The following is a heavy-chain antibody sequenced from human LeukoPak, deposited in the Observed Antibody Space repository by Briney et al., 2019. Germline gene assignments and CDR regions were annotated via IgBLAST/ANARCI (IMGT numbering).Heavy chain of an antibody. D-gene: IGHD2-2*01. CDR2: ISPYKGKT. V-gene: IGHV1-18*01. J-gene: IGHJ4*02. Sequence: ASGRVSYKASGYRVFSHGISWGGQAPGQGREGRGWISPYKGKTTYAQKLQGRVALTTDTSTRTAYMELRNLRFDDTAVYFCARDSVHPAADPKFDYWGQGVLVTVSS. CDR3: ARDSVHPAADPKFDY. CDR1: GYRVFSHG.